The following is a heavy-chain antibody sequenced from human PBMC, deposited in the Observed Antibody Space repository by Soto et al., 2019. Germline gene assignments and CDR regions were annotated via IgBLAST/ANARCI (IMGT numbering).Heavy chain of an antibody. V-gene: IGHV3-7*03. CDR3: ARRYSSGWTYWYFDL. J-gene: IGHJ2*01. CDR2: IKQDGSEK. CDR1: GFTFSSYW. Sequence: PGGSLRLSCAASGFTFSSYWMSWVRQAPGKGLEWVANIKQDGSEKYYVDSVEGRFTISRDNAKNSLYLQMNSLRAEDTAVYYCARRYSSGWTYWYFDLWGRGTLVTVSS. D-gene: IGHD6-19*01.